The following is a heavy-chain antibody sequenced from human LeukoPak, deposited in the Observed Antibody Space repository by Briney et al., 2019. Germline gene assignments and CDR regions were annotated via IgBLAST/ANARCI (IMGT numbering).Heavy chain of an antibody. CDR2: ISSSGSTI. D-gene: IGHD2-2*01. V-gene: IGHV3-11*01. CDR3: ARSIPAGNRR. J-gene: IGHJ4*02. Sequence: GGSLRFSCAASGFTFSDYYMSWIRKAPGKGLEWVSYISSSGSTIDYADSVKGRFTISRDNAKNSLYLQMNSLRAEDTAVYYCARSIPAGNRRWGQGTLVTVSS. CDR1: GFTFSDYY.